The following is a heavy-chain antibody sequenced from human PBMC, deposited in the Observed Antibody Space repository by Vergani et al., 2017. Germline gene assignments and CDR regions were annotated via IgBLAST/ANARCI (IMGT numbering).Heavy chain of an antibody. Sequence: QVQLVESGGGVVQPGRSLRLSCAASGFTFRTYGTHWVRQAPGKGLEWVAVISYDGTNKYYAASVKGRFTISRDDSKTTLYLQMNSLRAEDTAVYYCAKDLREMATIGYLDYWGQGTLVTVSS. J-gene: IGHJ4*02. V-gene: IGHV3-30*18. CDR3: AKDLREMATIGYLDY. CDR1: GFTFRTYG. D-gene: IGHD5-24*01. CDR2: ISYDGTNK.